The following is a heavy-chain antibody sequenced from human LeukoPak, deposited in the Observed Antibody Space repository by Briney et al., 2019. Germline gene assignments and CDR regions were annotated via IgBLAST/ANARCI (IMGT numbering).Heavy chain of an antibody. J-gene: IGHJ4*02. CDR1: GYTFTDYY. CDR2: INPKSGGT. D-gene: IGHD5-18*01. Sequence: ASVKVSCKASGYTFTDYYIHWVRQAPGQGLEWMGWINPKSGGTKNAQDFQGRVTMTRDTSISTAYMELSRLRSDDTAVYYCARAIYSYGRDYWGQGTLVTVSS. CDR3: ARAIYSYGRDY. V-gene: IGHV1-2*02.